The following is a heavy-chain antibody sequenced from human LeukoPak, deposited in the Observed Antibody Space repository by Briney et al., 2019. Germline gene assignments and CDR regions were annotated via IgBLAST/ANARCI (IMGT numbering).Heavy chain of an antibody. CDR2: ISSSSSTV. D-gene: IGHD6-19*01. CDR1: GFIFSTYS. CDR3: ASATHSGWYEGLGFDY. V-gene: IGHV3-48*01. J-gene: IGHJ4*02. Sequence: GGSLRLSCAASGFIFSTYSMNWVRQAPGKGLEWVSYISSSSSTVYYANSVKGRFTISRDSAENSLYLQMSSLRAEDTAVYYRASATHSGWYEGLGFDYWGQGTLVTVSS.